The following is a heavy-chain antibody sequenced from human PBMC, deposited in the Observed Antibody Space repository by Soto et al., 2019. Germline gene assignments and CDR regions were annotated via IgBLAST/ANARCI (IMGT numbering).Heavy chain of an antibody. CDR3: AREAGTGYCSSTSCYHFDY. Sequence: VQLVESGGGLVQPGGSLRLSCAASGFTFSSYWMSWVRQAPGKGLEWVANIKQDGSEKYYVDSVKGRFTISRDNAKNSLYLQMNSLRAEDTAVYYCAREAGTGYCSSTSCYHFDYWGQGTLVTVSS. J-gene: IGHJ4*02. CDR2: IKQDGSEK. CDR1: GFTFSSYW. V-gene: IGHV3-7*01. D-gene: IGHD2-2*01.